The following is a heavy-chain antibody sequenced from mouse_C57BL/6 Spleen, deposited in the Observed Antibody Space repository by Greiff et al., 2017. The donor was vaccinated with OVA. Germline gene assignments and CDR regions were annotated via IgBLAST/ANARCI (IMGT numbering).Heavy chain of an antibody. V-gene: IGHV1-63*01. Sequence: QVQLQQSGAELVRPGTSVKMSCKASGYTFTNYWIGWAKQRPGHGLEWIGDIYPGGGYTNYNEKFKGKATLTADKSSSTAYMQFSSLTSEDSAIYYCAREYYGSSGYFDVWGTGTTVTVSS. D-gene: IGHD1-1*01. J-gene: IGHJ1*03. CDR3: AREYYGSSGYFDV. CDR1: GYTFTNYW. CDR2: IYPGGGYT.